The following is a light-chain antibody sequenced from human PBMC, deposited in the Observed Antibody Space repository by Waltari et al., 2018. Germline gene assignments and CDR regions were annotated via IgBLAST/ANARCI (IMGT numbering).Light chain of an antibody. CDR3: AAWDDSLNGRWV. J-gene: IGLJ3*02. Sequence: QSVLTQPPSASGTPGQGVTISCSGGASNIGNNVVNWYQQVPGKAPKLLIYRSDRRPAGVPDRFHGSKSGNSASLAISGLQSEDEADYYCAAWDDSLNGRWVFGGGTKVTVL. CDR2: RSD. CDR1: ASNIGNNV. V-gene: IGLV1-44*01.